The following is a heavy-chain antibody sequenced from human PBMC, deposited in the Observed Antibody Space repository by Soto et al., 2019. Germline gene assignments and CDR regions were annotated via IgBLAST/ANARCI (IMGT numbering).Heavy chain of an antibody. D-gene: IGHD2-21*02. V-gene: IGHV3-66*01. CDR3: AKDGSDLVYYYYGMDV. CDR1: EFSVSSNY. CDR2: IYSDGRA. J-gene: IGHJ6*02. Sequence: GGSLRLSCVASEFSVSSNYMTWVRQAPGKGLEWVSVIYSDGRAFYADSVRGKFTISRDNSKSTVYLQMISLGVEDTAMYYCAKDGSDLVYYYYGMDVWGQGTTVTVS.